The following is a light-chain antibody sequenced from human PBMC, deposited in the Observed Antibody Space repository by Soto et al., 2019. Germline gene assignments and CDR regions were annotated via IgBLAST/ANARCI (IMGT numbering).Light chain of an antibody. CDR1: QSVSIK. Sequence: EIVMTQSPATLSVSPGERATVSCRARQSVSIKLAWYQQKPGQAPRLLIYAASTRATDIPARFSGSGSGTEFTLTISSLQSEDSAVYYCQQYNDWPPQLTFGGGTKVEIK. CDR2: AAS. V-gene: IGKV3-15*01. CDR3: QQYNDWPPQLT. J-gene: IGKJ4*01.